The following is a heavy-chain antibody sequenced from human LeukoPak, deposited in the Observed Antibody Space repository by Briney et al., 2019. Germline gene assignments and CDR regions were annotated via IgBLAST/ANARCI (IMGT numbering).Heavy chain of an antibody. Sequence: ASVKVSCKTSGYTFTSFGISWVRQAPGQGLEWMGWISGYNGKTNSVQKLQGRVTMTTDTSTNTAYMELRSLRSDDTAVYYCARDLEPLSPDYWGQGTLVTVSS. CDR3: ARDLEPLSPDY. CDR2: ISGYNGKT. CDR1: GYTFTSFG. D-gene: IGHD1-14*01. J-gene: IGHJ4*02. V-gene: IGHV1-18*01.